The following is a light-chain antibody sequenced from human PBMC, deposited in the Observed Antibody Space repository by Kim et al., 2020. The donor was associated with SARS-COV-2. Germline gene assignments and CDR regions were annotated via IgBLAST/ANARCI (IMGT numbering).Light chain of an antibody. Sequence: GQSVAISCTGTSRDVGGYNYFSWYQQHLGKAPKLMIYEVNKRPSGVPDRFSGSKSGDAASLTVSGLQAEDEAEYYCSSYAGTNSLLFGGGTQLTVL. CDR3: SSYAGTNSLL. CDR2: EVN. J-gene: IGLJ2*01. V-gene: IGLV2-8*01. CDR1: SRDVGGYNY.